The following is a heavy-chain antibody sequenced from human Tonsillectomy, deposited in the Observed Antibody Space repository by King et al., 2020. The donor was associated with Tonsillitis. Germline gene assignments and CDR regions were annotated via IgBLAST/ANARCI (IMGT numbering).Heavy chain of an antibody. V-gene: IGHV1-2*02. CDR2: INPNSGGT. J-gene: IGHJ3*02. D-gene: IGHD2-2*02. CDR1: GYTFTGYY. CDR3: ARSSCSSTSCYTGDAFDI. Sequence: VQLVESGAEVKKPGASVKVSCKASGYTFTGYYMHWVRQAPGQGLEWMGWINPNSGGTNYAQKFQGRGTMTRATSISTAYMGLSRLRSDDTAVYYCARSSCSSTSCYTGDAFDIWGQGTMVTVSS.